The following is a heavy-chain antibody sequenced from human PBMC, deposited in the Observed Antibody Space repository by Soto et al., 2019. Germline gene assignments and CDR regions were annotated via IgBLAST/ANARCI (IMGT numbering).Heavy chain of an antibody. Sequence: GHTLENTPQTLTLPCPFSGFSLSPSGVGVGWIRQPPGKALEWLALIYWNDDKRYSPSLKSRVTITKDTSKNQVVLTMTNMDAFVPFLYCCAHSGTLYYVSSGYYWFDPWG. J-gene: IGHJ5*02. V-gene: IGHV2-5*01. CDR2: IYWNDDK. D-gene: IGHD3-22*01. CDR3: AHSGTLYYVSSGYYWFDP. CDR1: GFSLSPSGVG.